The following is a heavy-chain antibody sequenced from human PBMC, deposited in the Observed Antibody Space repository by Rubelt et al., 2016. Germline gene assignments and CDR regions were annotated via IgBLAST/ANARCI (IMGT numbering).Heavy chain of an antibody. CDR1: GFSLSTSGVG. J-gene: IGHJ5*02. D-gene: IGHD5-12*01. CDR3: AHTLSGHDQNWFDP. Sequence: QITLKESGPTLVKPTQTLTLTCTFSGFSLSTSGVGVGWIRQPPGKALEWLAPLYWDDDKRSSPSRKYRLSISKDTAKNQVVLTLTNMDPGDTATYYCAHTLSGHDQNWFDPWGQGTLVTVSS. V-gene: IGHV2-5*02. CDR2: LYWDDDK.